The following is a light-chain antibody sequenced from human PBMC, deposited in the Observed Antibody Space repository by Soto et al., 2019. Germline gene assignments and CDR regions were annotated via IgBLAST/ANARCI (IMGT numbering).Light chain of an antibody. CDR2: VAS. CDR3: QHYDTSLWT. Sequence: EIGMAQSPATLSVSPGEGATLSCRSSQSVSSNYLAWYQQRPGQPPRLLIYVASSRAPGIPDRFSGSGSGTDFTLTITRLEPEDFAVYYCQHYDTSLWTFGQGTKVDIK. J-gene: IGKJ1*01. V-gene: IGKV3-20*01. CDR1: QSVSSNY.